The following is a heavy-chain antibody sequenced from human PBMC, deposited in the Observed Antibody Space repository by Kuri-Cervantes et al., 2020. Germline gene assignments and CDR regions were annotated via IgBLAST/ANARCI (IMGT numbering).Heavy chain of an antibody. V-gene: IGHV4-59*01. CDR2: IYSSGTA. J-gene: IGHJ2*01. Sequence: SETLSLTCTVSGGSIRNYYWTWIRQTPGKGLEYMGYIYSSGTANYNPSLKSRVTMSVDTSKNQFSLKLNSVTAADTAVYYCARWSLADPNLELWGRGTMVTVSS. CDR1: GGSIRNYY. D-gene: IGHD6-13*01. CDR3: ARWSLADPNLEL.